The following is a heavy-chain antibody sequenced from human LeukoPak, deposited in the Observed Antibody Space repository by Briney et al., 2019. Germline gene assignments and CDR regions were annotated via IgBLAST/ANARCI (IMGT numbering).Heavy chain of an antibody. D-gene: IGHD2-15*01. CDR2: IIPIFGTA. CDR1: GGTFSSYA. Sequence: SVKVSCKASGGTFSSYAISWVRQAPGQGLEWMGGIIPIFGTANYAQKFQGRVTITADESTSTAYMELSSLRSEDTAVYYCARSLGVVAATWYYCYMDVWGKGTTVTVSS. CDR3: ARSLGVVAATWYYCYMDV. V-gene: IGHV1-69*01. J-gene: IGHJ6*03.